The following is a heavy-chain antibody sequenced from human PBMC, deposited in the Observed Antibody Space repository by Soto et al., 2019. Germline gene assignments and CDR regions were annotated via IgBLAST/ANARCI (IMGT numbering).Heavy chain of an antibody. CDR2: IYYAGST. V-gene: IGHV4-31*03. D-gene: IGHD2-21*01. J-gene: IGHJ3*02. CDR1: GGSINTGGCY. Sequence: SETLSLTCTVSGGSINTGGCYWSWIRRHPGTGLEWIGHIYYAGSTNYNPSLESRLTVSLDTSKNQFSLKLMSVTAADTAVYYCARETVRGKDSEAFDIWGQGTMVTVSS. CDR3: ARETVRGKDSEAFDI.